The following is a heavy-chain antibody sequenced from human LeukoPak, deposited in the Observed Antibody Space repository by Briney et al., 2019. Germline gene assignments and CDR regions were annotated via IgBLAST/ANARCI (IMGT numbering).Heavy chain of an antibody. D-gene: IGHD2-15*01. V-gene: IGHV1-3*03. CDR2: INAGNGNT. J-gene: IGHJ4*02. CDR1: GYTFTSYA. Sequence: GTSVKVSCKASGYTFTSYAMHWVRQAPGQRLEWMGWINAGNGNTKYSQEFQGRVTLTRDTSARIAYLELSSLRSEDMAVYYCARGYCGGSCYAIDYWGQGTLVTVSS. CDR3: ARGYCGGSCYAIDY.